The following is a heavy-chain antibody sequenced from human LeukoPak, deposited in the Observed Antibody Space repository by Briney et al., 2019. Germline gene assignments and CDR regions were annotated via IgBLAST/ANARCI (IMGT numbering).Heavy chain of an antibody. J-gene: IGHJ5*02. Sequence: ASLKVSCKASGYTFTGYYMHWVRQAPGQGLEWMGRINPNSGGTNYAQKFQGRVTMTRDTSISTAYMELSRLRSDDTAVYYCARAPIVGATNWFDPWGQGTLVTVSS. CDR3: ARAPIVGATNWFDP. CDR1: GYTFTGYY. V-gene: IGHV1-2*06. CDR2: INPNSGGT. D-gene: IGHD1-26*01.